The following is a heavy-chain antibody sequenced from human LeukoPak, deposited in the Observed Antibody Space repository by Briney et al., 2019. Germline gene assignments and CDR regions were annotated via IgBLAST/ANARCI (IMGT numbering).Heavy chain of an antibody. Sequence: ASVKVSCKASGYTFTSYGISWVRQAPGQGLEWIGWISAYNGSTNYAQKLQGRVIMTTDTSTSTAYMELRSLRSDDTAVYYCARDLEVTTSPFDYWGQGTLVTVSS. CDR2: ISAYNGST. J-gene: IGHJ4*02. V-gene: IGHV1-18*01. CDR1: GYTFTSYG. D-gene: IGHD4-17*01. CDR3: ARDLEVTTSPFDY.